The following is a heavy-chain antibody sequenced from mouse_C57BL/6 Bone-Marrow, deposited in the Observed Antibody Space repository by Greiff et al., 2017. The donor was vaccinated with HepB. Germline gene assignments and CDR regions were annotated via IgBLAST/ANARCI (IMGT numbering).Heavy chain of an antibody. CDR1: GYTFTNYW. J-gene: IGHJ4*01. V-gene: IGHV1-63*01. D-gene: IGHD2-1*01. CDR2: IYPGGGYT. CDR3: AREGNHYAMDY. Sequence: QVQLQQSGAELVRPGTSVKMSCKASGYTFTNYWIGWAKQRPGHGLEWIGDIYPGGGYTNYNEKFKGKATLTADKSSSTAYMQFSSLTSEDSAIYYCAREGNHYAMDYWGQGTSVTVSS.